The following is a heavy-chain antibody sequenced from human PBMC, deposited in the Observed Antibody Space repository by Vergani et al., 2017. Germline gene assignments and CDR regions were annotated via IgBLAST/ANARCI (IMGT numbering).Heavy chain of an antibody. CDR1: GESFTSYH. V-gene: IGHV4-34*01. J-gene: IGHJ6*03. D-gene: IGHD4-11*01. Sequence: QVQLQQWGGGLLKPSETLSLTCVVNGESFTSYHWTWIRQSPGEGLDWVGDIDHTGRPDYNPSLKSRLTISVDKSLNQFSLTLNAVTATDTAIYFCARVNTETNGHLYYYYYMDVWGQGTAVTVS. CDR2: IDHTGRP. CDR3: ARVNTETNGHLYYYYYMDV.